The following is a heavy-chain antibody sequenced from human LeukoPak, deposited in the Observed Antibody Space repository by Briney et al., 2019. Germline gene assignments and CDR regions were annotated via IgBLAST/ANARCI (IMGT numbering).Heavy chain of an antibody. V-gene: IGHV1-18*01. CDR1: GYTFTSYG. Sequence: VASVKVSCKATGYTFTSYGISWVRQAPGQGLEWMGWISAYNGNTNYAQKLQGRVTMTTDTSTSTAYMELRSLRSDDTAVYYCARVLNTNWFDTWGQGTLVTVSS. CDR2: ISAYNGNT. CDR3: ARVLNTNWFDT. J-gene: IGHJ5*02. D-gene: IGHD1/OR15-1a*01.